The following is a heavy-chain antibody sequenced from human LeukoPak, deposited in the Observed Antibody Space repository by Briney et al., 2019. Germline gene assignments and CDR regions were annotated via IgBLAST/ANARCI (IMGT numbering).Heavy chain of an antibody. CDR1: GGSISSSSDY. Sequence: SETLSLTCTVSGGSISSSSDYWGWIRQPPGKGLEWIANIHYSGGTFYNPSLKSRVTASVDTSKNQFFLRLSSVTAADTAVYYCARRMIMFRAPYLDDWGQGTLVTVST. CDR3: ARRMIMFRAPYLDD. V-gene: IGHV4-39*01. CDR2: IHYSGGT. D-gene: IGHD3-16*01. J-gene: IGHJ4*02.